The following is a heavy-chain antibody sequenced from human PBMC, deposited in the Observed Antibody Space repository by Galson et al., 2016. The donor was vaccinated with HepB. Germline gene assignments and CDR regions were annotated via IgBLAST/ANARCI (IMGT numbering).Heavy chain of an antibody. D-gene: IGHD6-6*01. CDR3: ARELVRSAFDL. Sequence: SLRLSCAASGFAFSSSGINWVRQAPGKGLQWISYISTTIRTIYYADSVMGRFTISRDNAKNSAYLQMNSLRDDDTAVYYCARELVRSAFDLWGQGTMVTVSS. V-gene: IGHV3-48*02. CDR1: GFAFSSSG. J-gene: IGHJ3*01. CDR2: ISTTIRTI.